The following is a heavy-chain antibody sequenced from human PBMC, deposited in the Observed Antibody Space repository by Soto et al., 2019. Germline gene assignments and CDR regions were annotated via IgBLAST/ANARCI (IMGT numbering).Heavy chain of an antibody. V-gene: IGHV3-33*01. CDR3: ARDGVGTTTYFGYFDY. D-gene: IGHD1-26*01. J-gene: IGHJ4*02. Sequence: QVQLVESGGGVVQPGRSLRLSCAASGFTFSGYGMHWVRQAPGKGLEWVAVTRHDGSNTYYADSGRGRFTISRDNSNKMLYLQMNSLRAEDTAVYYCARDGVGTTTYFGYFDYWGQGTLVTVSS. CDR2: TRHDGSNT. CDR1: GFTFSGYG.